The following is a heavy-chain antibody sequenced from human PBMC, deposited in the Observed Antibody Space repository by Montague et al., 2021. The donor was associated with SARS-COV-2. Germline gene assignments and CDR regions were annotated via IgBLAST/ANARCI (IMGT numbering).Heavy chain of an antibody. CDR1: GGSIGSYY. CDR3: ARSGSYFEH. Sequence: SETLSLTCTVSGGSIGSYYWSWIRQTPGKGLEWIGYIYYDGSTNYNPSLKSRVTMSVDSSKNQFSLRLSSVTAADTAVYYCARSGSYFEHWGQGTLVTVSS. V-gene: IGHV4-59*03. CDR2: IYYDGST. J-gene: IGHJ4*02. D-gene: IGHD3-10*01.